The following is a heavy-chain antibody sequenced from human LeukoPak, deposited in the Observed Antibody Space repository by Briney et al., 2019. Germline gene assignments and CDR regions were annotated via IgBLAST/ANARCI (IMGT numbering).Heavy chain of an antibody. V-gene: IGHV3-53*01. D-gene: IGHD3-9*01. J-gene: IGHJ4*02. CDR3: ASGRNILTGYYTADY. CDR1: GFTVSSNY. Sequence: GGSLRLSCAASGFTVSSNYMSWVRQAPGKGLEWVSVIYSGGSTYYADSVKGRFTISRDNSKNTRYLQMNSLRAEDTAVYYCASGRNILTGYYTADYWGQGTLVTVSS. CDR2: IYSGGST.